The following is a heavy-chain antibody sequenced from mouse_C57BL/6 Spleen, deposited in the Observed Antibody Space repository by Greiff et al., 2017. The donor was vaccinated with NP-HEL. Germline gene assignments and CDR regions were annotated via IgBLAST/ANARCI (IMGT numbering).Heavy chain of an antibody. CDR3: AREENFDY. V-gene: IGHV1-69*01. Sequence: QVQLQQPGAELVMPGASVKLSCKASGYTFTSYWMHWVKQRPGQGLEWIGEIDPSDSYTNYNQKFKGKSTLTVDKSSSTAYMQLSSLTSEDSAVYYCAREENFDYWGQGTTLTVSS. CDR1: GYTFTSYW. CDR2: IDPSDSYT. J-gene: IGHJ2*01.